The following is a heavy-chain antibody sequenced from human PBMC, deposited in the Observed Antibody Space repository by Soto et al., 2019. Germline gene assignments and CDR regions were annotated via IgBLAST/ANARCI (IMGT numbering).Heavy chain of an antibody. CDR2: IIPIFGTA. J-gene: IGHJ4*02. CDR3: ARGWGYDSTDYYYAY. D-gene: IGHD3-22*01. V-gene: IGHV1-69*01. Sequence: QVQLVQSGAEVRKPGSSVRVSCKASGGSFNRHTISWVRQAPGQGLEWMGGIIPIFGTANHVQKFQGRVTIIADESTSTVDMELSSLRSDDTAIYYCARGWGYDSTDYYYAYWGQGTLVIVSS. CDR1: GGSFNRHT.